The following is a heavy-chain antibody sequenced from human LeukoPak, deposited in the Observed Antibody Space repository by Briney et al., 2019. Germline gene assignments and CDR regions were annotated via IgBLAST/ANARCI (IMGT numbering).Heavy chain of an antibody. CDR1: GDSISSYY. CDR2: IYYSGST. D-gene: IGHD6-19*01. V-gene: IGHV4-59*01. J-gene: IGHJ4*02. CDR3: ARVQSSSGCLTLSSPFDY. Sequence: SETLSLTCTVSGDSISSYYWSWIRQPPGKGLEWIGYIYYSGSTNYNPSLKRRVTISVDTSKNQFSLKLSSVTAADTAVYYCARVQSSSGCLTLSSPFDYWGQGTRVTVSS.